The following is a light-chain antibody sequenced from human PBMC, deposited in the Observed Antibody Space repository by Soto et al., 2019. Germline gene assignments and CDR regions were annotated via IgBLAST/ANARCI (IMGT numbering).Light chain of an antibody. CDR1: QSFSSH. CDR2: GAS. V-gene: IGKV3-15*01. J-gene: IGKJ2*01. Sequence: EIVMTQSPATLSVSPGERATLSCRASQSFSSHLAWYQQKPGQAPRLLIYGASTRATGIPARFSGSGSGTEFTLTISGLQSEDFAVYYCQQYNNWPYTFGQGTKLEIK. CDR3: QQYNNWPYT.